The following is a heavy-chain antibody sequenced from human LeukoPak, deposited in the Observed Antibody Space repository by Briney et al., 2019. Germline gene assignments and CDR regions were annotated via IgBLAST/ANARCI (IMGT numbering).Heavy chain of an antibody. CDR1: GFTFSSHW. J-gene: IGHJ4*02. CDR3: VTGAYSFGF. D-gene: IGHD5-18*01. CDR2: INHDGSEK. Sequence: GGSLRLSCAASGFTFSSHWMTWVRQAPGKGLEWVARINHDGSEKYCVDSVEGRFTISRDNAKNSLYLQMYSLRAEDTAVYYCVTGAYSFGFWGQGTLVTVSS. V-gene: IGHV3-7*05.